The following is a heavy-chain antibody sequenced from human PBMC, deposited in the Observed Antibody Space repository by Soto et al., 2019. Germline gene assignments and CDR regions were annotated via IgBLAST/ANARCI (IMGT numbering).Heavy chain of an antibody. D-gene: IGHD3-3*01. CDR2: ISWDGSNT. J-gene: IGHJ6*02. CDR1: VFTFDDYA. V-gene: IGHV3-43D*04. Sequence: PGWSLRLSCASSVFTFDDYAMHWVRQAPGKGLEWVSLISWDGSNTYYADSVKGRFNISRDNSKNSLYLQMNSLRPEDTALYYCAKAQRGRKRPFFGQARPYDPYSAMDIWGQGTTVTVSS. CDR3: AKAQRGRKRPFFGQARPYDPYSAMDI.